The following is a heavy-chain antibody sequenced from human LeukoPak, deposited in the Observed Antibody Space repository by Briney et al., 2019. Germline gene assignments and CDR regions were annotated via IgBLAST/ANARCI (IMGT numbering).Heavy chain of an antibody. Sequence: PRGSLRLSCAGSGFSFSNARMTWGRQAPGKGLEWVGRIKSKTDGGTTDYAAPVKGRFTISRDASKNTLHLQMTSPKTEATADYSCTTIAESDEDILTTPLFDNWGQGNLVTVS. J-gene: IGHJ4*02. D-gene: IGHD3-9*01. CDR1: GFSFSNAR. CDR3: TTIAESDEDILTTPLFDN. V-gene: IGHV3-15*01. CDR2: IKSKTDGGTT.